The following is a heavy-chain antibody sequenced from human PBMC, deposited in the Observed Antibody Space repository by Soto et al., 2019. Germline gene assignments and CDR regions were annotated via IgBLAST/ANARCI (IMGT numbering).Heavy chain of an antibody. CDR1: GFVFSKYA. J-gene: IGHJ4*02. CDR3: VRGIYPSSAGGPFDL. CDR2: ITASGDTT. D-gene: IGHD5-12*01. V-gene: IGHV3-23*01. Sequence: EVQLLESGGGLVQSGGSLTVSCTASGFVFSKYAVTWDRQAPGQGLEWVSAITASGDTTYYADSVKGRFTISRDNSRDNLFLHMSSLRADDTARYFCVRGIYPSSAGGPFDLWGQGTLVTVSS.